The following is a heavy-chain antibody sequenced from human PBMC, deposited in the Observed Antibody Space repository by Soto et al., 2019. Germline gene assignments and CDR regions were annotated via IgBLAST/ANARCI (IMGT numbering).Heavy chain of an antibody. D-gene: IGHD2-2*01. Sequence: QVQLQQWVAGLLKPSETLSLTCRVYDGSFSDYYWSWIRQPPGKGLEWIGASNNRGSTNYNPSLDSRVTISVDTSKKQSSLKLSSVTAAATAVYYCAQSRDVYHPLDYWGQGTLVTVSS. CDR2: SNNRGST. CDR1: DGSFSDYY. CDR3: AQSRDVYHPLDY. V-gene: IGHV4-34*01. J-gene: IGHJ4*02.